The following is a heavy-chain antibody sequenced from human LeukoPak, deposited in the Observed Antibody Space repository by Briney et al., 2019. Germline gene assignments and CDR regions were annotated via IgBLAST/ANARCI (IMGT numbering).Heavy chain of an antibody. V-gene: IGHV3-23*01. CDR1: GFTFNNYA. CDR2: LSNRGRNT. J-gene: IGHJ3*02. CDR3: AKVLPRFRDQLLKGDAFDN. D-gene: IGHD2-2*01. Sequence: GGSLRLSCAASGFTFNNYAMSWVRQAPGKGLEWVSALSNRGRNTYYADSVKGRFTISRDNSKNMLYLQMSSLRAEDTAIYYCAKVLPRFRDQLLKGDAFDNWGQGTMVTVSS.